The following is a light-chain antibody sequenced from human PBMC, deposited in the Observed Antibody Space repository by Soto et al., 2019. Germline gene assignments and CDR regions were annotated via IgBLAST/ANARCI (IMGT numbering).Light chain of an antibody. Sequence: EIVLTLSPATISLSPGERATLSCRAMRSVGNNLAWYQKKPGQAPRLLIYCASSRATGIPDRFSGSGSGTDFTLTISRLEPEDFAVYYCQQYGSSPSWTFGQGTKVDIK. CDR3: QQYGSSPSWT. J-gene: IGKJ1*01. CDR2: CAS. CDR1: RSVGNN. V-gene: IGKV3-20*01.